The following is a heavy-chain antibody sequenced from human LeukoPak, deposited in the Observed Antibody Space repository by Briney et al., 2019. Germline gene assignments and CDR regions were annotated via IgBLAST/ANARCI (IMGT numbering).Heavy chain of an antibody. CDR2: ISSSGSTI. V-gene: IGHV3-48*03. D-gene: IGHD6-13*01. CDR3: ARDRSEIAAAGLFDY. CDR1: GFTFSSYA. J-gene: IGHJ4*02. Sequence: GGSLRLSCAASGFTFSSYAMNWVRQAPGKGLEWVSYISSSGSTIYYADSVKGRFTISRDNAKNSLYLQMNSLRVEDTAVYYCARDRSEIAAAGLFDYWGQGTLVTVSS.